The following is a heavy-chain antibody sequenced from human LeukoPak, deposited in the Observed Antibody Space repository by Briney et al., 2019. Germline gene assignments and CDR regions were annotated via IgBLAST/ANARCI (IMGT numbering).Heavy chain of an antibody. Sequence: GGSLRLSCAASGFTVSSNYMSWVRQAPGKGLEWVSVIYSGGSTYYADSVKGRFTISRDNSKNTLYLQMNNLRAEDTAVYYCARHGSGSHADAFDIWGQGTMVTVSS. D-gene: IGHD3-10*01. CDR1: GFTVSSNY. CDR2: IYSGGST. J-gene: IGHJ3*02. V-gene: IGHV3-66*04. CDR3: ARHGSGSHADAFDI.